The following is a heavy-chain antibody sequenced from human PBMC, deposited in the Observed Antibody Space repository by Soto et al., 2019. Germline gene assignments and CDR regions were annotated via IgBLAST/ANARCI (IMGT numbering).Heavy chain of an antibody. CDR1: GGSVSSGSYY. Sequence: PSETLSLTCTVSGGSVSSGSYYWSWIRQHPGRGLEWIGYIYYTGNTYYNPSLKSRLAISVDTSKNQFSLKLTSVTAADTAVYYCARDYYEPDRWRVSARGNYNYFDYWGQGTLVTV. J-gene: IGHJ4*02. D-gene: IGHD1-7*01. CDR2: IYYTGNT. V-gene: IGHV4-31*03. CDR3: ARDYYEPDRWRVSARGNYNYFDY.